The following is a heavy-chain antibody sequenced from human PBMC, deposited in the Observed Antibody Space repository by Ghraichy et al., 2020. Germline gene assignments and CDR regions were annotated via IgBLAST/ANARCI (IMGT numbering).Heavy chain of an antibody. CDR1: GLPLNNNH. Sequence: GGSLRLSCAVSGLPLNNNHINWVLQAPGKGLEWVSFIYKDGDTSYADSVKGRFTISRDRAKNTVYLQMDSLRDEDTAKYYCAGSLSGLDSGDHWGQGTLVTVSS. J-gene: IGHJ4*02. CDR2: IYKDGDT. V-gene: IGHV3-53*01. CDR3: AGSLSGLDSGDH. D-gene: IGHD6-19*01.